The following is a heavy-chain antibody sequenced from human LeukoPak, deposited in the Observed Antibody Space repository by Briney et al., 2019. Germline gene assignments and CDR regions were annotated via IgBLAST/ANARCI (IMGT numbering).Heavy chain of an antibody. J-gene: IGHJ4*02. Sequence: GESLKISCHGSGYNFANSWIGWVRQMPGKGLEWVGLIYPDDSDIRYSPSFQGHVTISADKSTSTAYLQWSSLKASDTAMYYCVRHEITFGGGLNWGQGTLATVSS. CDR3: VRHEITFGGGLN. CDR2: IYPDDSDI. V-gene: IGHV5-51*01. CDR1: GYNFANSW. D-gene: IGHD3-16*01.